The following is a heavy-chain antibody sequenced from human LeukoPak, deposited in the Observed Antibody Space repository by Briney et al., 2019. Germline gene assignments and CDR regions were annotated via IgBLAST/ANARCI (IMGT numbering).Heavy chain of an antibody. CDR1: GGTFSSYA. Sequence: SVKVSCKASGGTFSSYAISWVRQAPGQGLEWMGGIIPIFGTANYAQKFQGRVTITADESTSTAYMELSSLRSEDTAVYYCAREGGGDIVVVPAARRNWFDPWGQGTLVTVSS. J-gene: IGHJ5*02. CDR2: IIPIFGTA. V-gene: IGHV1-69*13. CDR3: AREGGGDIVVVPAARRNWFDP. D-gene: IGHD2-2*01.